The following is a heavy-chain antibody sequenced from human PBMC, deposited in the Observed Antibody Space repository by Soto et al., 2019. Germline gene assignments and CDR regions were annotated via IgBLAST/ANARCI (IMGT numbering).Heavy chain of an antibody. V-gene: IGHV1-69*13. D-gene: IGHD6-19*01. CDR3: ARAMSGIAVAGSPYYYYGMDV. Sequence: ASVKVSCKASGGTFSSYAISWVRQAPGQGLEWMGGIIPIFGTANYAQKFQGRVTITADESTSTAYMELSSLRSEDTAVYYCARAMSGIAVAGSPYYYYGMDVWGQGTTVTVS. CDR2: IIPIFGTA. CDR1: GGTFSSYA. J-gene: IGHJ6*02.